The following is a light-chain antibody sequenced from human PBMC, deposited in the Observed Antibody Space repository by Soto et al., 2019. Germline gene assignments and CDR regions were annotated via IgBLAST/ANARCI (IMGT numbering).Light chain of an antibody. V-gene: IGLV2-14*01. CDR2: EVS. CDR3: SSYTRSSTVI. CDR1: SIDVGAYQY. J-gene: IGLJ2*01. Sequence: QSALTQPASVSGSPGQSITISCTGSSIDVGAYQYVSWYQQRPGKAPKLIIYEVSNRPSGASNRFSGSKSGNTASLTISGLQAEDEGDYYCSSYTRSSTVIFGGGTKLTVL.